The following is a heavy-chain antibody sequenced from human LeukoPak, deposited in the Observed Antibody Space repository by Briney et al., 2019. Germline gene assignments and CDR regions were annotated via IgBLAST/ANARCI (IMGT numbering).Heavy chain of an antibody. D-gene: IGHD3-10*01. V-gene: IGHV4-39*07. CDR3: ARASTPIMVRGVIITQNHLDY. CDR2: IFYSGST. CDR1: GGSISTSNYY. J-gene: IGHJ4*02. Sequence: SETLSLTCTVSGGSISTSNYYWGWIRQPPGKGLEWIGNIFYSGSTYYSPSLKSRVTISLDTSRNQFSLKLTSVTAADTAVYYCARASTPIMVRGVIITQNHLDYWGQGTLVTVSS.